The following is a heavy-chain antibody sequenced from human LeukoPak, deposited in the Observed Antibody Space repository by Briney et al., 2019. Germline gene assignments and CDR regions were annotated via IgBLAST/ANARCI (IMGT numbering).Heavy chain of an antibody. CDR3: AKGLFDDYYYGMDL. CDR1: GFTSSSYG. Sequence: QPGGSLRLSCAASGFTSSSYGMSWVRQAPGKGLEWVSAISGSGDRTYYADSVRGRFTISRDNSKKTLYLHMKGLRAEDTAVFYCAKGLFDDYYYGMDLWGQGTTVTVSS. V-gene: IGHV3-23*01. CDR2: ISGSGDRT. J-gene: IGHJ6*02.